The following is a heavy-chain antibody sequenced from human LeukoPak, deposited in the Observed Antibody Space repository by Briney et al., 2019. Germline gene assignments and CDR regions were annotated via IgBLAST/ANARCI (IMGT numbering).Heavy chain of an antibody. CDR3: ARDEARIVGATTMVDY. CDR2: LSNSGIGI. J-gene: IGHJ4*02. D-gene: IGHD1-26*01. CDR1: GFTFSNYG. Sequence: GGSLRLSCVASGFTFSNYGMSWVRQAPGKGLEWVSSLSNSGIGIYYADSVKGRFTISRDNSKNTLYLQMNSLRAEDTAVYYCARDEARIVGATTMVDYWGQGTLVTVSS. V-gene: IGHV3-23*01.